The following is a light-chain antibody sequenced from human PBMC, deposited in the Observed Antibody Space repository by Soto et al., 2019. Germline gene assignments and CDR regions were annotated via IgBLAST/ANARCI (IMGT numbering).Light chain of an antibody. Sequence: QSVLTQSPSESERHAHRVTISCYGSNSNIGSNFGLNNVFWYQQLPGAAPKLLIFRNYQRPPGVPDRFSASKSGTSASLAISGLRSEDEADSYCEAWEGGLSGYVFGKGTKVTV. CDR2: RNY. V-gene: IGLV1-47*01. CDR1: NSNIGSNFGLNN. J-gene: IGLJ1*01. CDR3: EAWEGGLSGYV.